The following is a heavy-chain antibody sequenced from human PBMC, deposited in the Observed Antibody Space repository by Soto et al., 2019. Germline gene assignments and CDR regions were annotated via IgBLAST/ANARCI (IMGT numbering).Heavy chain of an antibody. J-gene: IGHJ6*01. V-gene: IGHV4-59*08. CDR1: VGSISSYH. Sequence: QVQLQESGPGLVKPSETLSLSCTVSVGSISSYHWSWIRQTPGKGLEWIGYVHYSVGSNYNPAPTSQVAISLETSTSQFPLTLTSVSATDAAVYYCARQGFGALHGLVEDWGQGTTVTVSS. CDR2: VHYSVGS. D-gene: IGHD3-10*01. CDR3: ARQGFGALHGLVED.